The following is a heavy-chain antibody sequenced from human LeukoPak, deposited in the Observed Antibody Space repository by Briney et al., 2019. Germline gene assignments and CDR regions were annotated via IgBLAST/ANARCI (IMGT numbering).Heavy chain of an antibody. Sequence: PGGSLRLSCAASGFTFSSYWMSWVRQAPGKGLEWVANIKQDGSEKYYVDSVKGRFTISRDNAKNSLYLQMNNLRAEDTAVYYCARVWVAGTIDYWGQGTLVTVSS. J-gene: IGHJ4*02. D-gene: IGHD6-19*01. CDR3: ARVWVAGTIDY. CDR1: GFTFSSYW. V-gene: IGHV3-7*01. CDR2: IKQDGSEK.